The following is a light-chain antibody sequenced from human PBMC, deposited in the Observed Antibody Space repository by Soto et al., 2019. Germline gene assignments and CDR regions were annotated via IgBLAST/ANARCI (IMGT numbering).Light chain of an antibody. CDR3: HQYGMSPQT. CDR1: QSVSDTH. CDR2: DAS. V-gene: IGKV3-20*01. J-gene: IGKJ1*01. Sequence: EIVLTQSPGALSLSPGESATLSCRASQSVSDTHVAWYQQRPGQAPRLLIYDASRRDIGVPDRFSGSGSGTDFTLTISGLETEDFAVYFCHQYGMSPQTFGKGTKVEIK.